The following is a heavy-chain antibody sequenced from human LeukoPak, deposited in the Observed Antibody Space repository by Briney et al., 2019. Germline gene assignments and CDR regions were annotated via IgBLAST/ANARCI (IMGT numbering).Heavy chain of an antibody. CDR2: ISGSGGST. CDR1: GFTFSSYA. CDR3: AANSGYYDY. D-gene: IGHD3-22*01. J-gene: IGHJ4*02. V-gene: IGHV3-23*01. Sequence: QPGGSLRLSCAASGFTFSSYAMSWVRQAPGKGLEWVSAISGSGGSTYYADSVKGRFTVSRDNSKNTLYLQMSSLRAEDTAVCYCAANSGYYDYWGQGTLVTVSS.